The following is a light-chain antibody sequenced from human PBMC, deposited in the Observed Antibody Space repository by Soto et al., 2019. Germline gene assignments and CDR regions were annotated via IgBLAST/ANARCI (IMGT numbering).Light chain of an antibody. V-gene: IGKV3-20*01. CDR3: LQYANSPSRGFA. J-gene: IGKJ3*01. Sequence: EIVLTQSPGTLSLSPGERASLSCRASQSVVSTYLAWYQHKPGQAPRLLIYGTSNRATGIPDRFSGSGSGTDFPLTISRLEPEDFAVYYCLQYANSPSRGFAFGPGTKVDIK. CDR2: GTS. CDR1: QSVVSTY.